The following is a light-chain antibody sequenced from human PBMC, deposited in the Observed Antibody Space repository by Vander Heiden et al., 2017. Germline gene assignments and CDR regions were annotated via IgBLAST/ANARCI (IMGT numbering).Light chain of an antibody. J-gene: IGLJ2*01. Sequence: QLVVPQSPSASASLGASVKLTCTLSSGHSSYDIAWHQQQPEKGPRFLMKLSSDGSHSKGDGIPDRFSGSSSGAERYLTISSLQSEDEADYYCQTWGTGIRVFGGGTKLTVL. V-gene: IGLV4-69*01. CDR3: QTWGTGIRV. CDR1: SGHSSYD. CDR2: LSSDGSH.